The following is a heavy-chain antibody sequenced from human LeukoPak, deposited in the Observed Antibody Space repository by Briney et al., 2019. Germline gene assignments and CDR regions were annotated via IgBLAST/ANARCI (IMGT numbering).Heavy chain of an antibody. CDR2: IIPILGIA. Sequence: SVKVSCKASGGTFSSYTISWVRQAPGQGLEWMGRIIPILGIANYAQKFQGRVTITADESTSTAYMELSSLRSEDTAVYYCARGGSYCSGGSCYSLAFDIWGQGTMVTVSS. J-gene: IGHJ3*02. CDR1: GGTFSSYT. CDR3: ARGGSYCSGGSCYSLAFDI. D-gene: IGHD2-15*01. V-gene: IGHV1-69*02.